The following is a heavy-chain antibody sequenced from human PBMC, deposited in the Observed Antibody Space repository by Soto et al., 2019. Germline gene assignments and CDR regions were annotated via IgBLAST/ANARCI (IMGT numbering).Heavy chain of an antibody. V-gene: IGHV3-30-3*01. J-gene: IGHJ6*02. Sequence: QVQLVESGGGVVQPGRSLRLSCAASGFTFSSYVLHWVRQAPGKGREWVAILSNDGTNKYYADSVKGRFTISRDNSKNTLYLQMSSLRTEDTAVYYCARDPGSSWSDYYYYGMDVWGQGTTVTVSS. CDR2: LSNDGTNK. D-gene: IGHD6-13*01. CDR1: GFTFSSYV. CDR3: ARDPGSSWSDYYYYGMDV.